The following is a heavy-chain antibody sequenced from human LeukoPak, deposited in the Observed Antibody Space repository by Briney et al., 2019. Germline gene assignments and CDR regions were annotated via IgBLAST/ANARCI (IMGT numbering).Heavy chain of an antibody. D-gene: IGHD3-10*01. V-gene: IGHV4-39*01. Sequence: SETLSLTCTVSGGPITTKTNYWAWIRQPPGKGLEWIASVYYSGGTYYNPSPKSRLTVSVDTSKNQFSLRLSSVTAADTAVYFCARHSMYDSGTYSFDVWGQGTLVTVSS. J-gene: IGHJ4*02. CDR2: VYYSGGT. CDR3: ARHSMYDSGTYSFDV. CDR1: GGPITTKTNY.